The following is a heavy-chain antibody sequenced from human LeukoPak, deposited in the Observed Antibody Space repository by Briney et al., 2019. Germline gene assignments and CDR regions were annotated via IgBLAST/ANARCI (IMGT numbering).Heavy chain of an antibody. J-gene: IGHJ5*02. CDR1: GYTFTSYG. CDR2: ISAYSGNT. Sequence: ASVKDSCKASGYTFTSYGISWVRQAPGQGLEWMGWISAYSGNTNYAQKLQGRVTMTTDTSTSTAYMELRSLRSDDTAVYYCARDPYSYYDFWSGLGLLYRWFDPWGQGTLVTVSS. D-gene: IGHD3-3*01. V-gene: IGHV1-18*01. CDR3: ARDPYSYYDFWSGLGLLYRWFDP.